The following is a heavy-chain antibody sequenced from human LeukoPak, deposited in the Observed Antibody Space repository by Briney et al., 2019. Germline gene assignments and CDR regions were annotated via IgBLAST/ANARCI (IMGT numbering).Heavy chain of an antibody. Sequence: SETLSLTCTVSGGSISSSSYYWGWIRQPPGKGLEWIGSIYYSGSTYYNPSLKSRVTISVDTSKNQFSLKLSSVTAADTAVYYCARARGGAAAPFYYYGMDVWGQGTTVTVSS. V-gene: IGHV4-39*07. CDR1: GGSISSSSYY. CDR2: IYYSGST. D-gene: IGHD6-13*01. J-gene: IGHJ6*02. CDR3: ARARGGAAAPFYYYGMDV.